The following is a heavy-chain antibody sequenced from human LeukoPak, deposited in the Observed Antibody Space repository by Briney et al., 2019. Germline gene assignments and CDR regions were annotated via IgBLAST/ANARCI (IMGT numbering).Heavy chain of an antibody. CDR2: ISWNSGSI. V-gene: IGHV3-9*01. CDR1: GFTFDDYA. CDR3: ARDLGLNYFDY. Sequence: GGSLRLSCAASGFTFDDYAMHWVRQASGKGLEWVSGISWNSGSIGYADSVKGRFTISRDNAKNSLYLQMNSLRAEDTAVYYCARDLGLNYFDYWGQGTLVTVSS. J-gene: IGHJ4*02. D-gene: IGHD3-16*01.